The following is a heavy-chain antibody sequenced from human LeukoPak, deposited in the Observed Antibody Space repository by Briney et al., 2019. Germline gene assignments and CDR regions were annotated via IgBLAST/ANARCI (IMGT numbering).Heavy chain of an antibody. D-gene: IGHD2-21*02. CDR2: IIPILGIA. CDR3: ASSCGGDCYSLESAYYFDY. CDR1: GGTFSSYA. Sequence: VASVKVSCKASGGTFSSYAISWVRQAPGQGLEWMGRIIPILGIANYAQKFQGRVTITADKSTSTAYMELSSLRSEDTAVYYCASSCGGDCYSLESAYYFDYWGQGTLVTVSS. J-gene: IGHJ4*02. V-gene: IGHV1-69*04.